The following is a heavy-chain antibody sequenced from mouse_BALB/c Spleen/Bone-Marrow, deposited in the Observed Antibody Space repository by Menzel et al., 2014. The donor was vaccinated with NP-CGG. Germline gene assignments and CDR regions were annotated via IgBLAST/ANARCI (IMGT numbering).Heavy chain of an antibody. CDR1: GFTFXDYY. Sequence: EVQLVESGGGLVKPGGSLKLSCAASGFTFXDYYMYWVRQTPEKRLEWVATISDGGSYTYYPDSVKGRFTISRDNAKNNLYLQMSSLKSEDTAMYYCARGSSYFDYWGQGTTLTVSS. CDR2: ISDGGSYT. J-gene: IGHJ2*01. V-gene: IGHV5-4*02. CDR3: ARGSSYFDY. D-gene: IGHD1-1*01.